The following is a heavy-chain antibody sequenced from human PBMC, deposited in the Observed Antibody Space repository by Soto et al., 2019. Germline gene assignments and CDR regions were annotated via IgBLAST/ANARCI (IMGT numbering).Heavy chain of an antibody. CDR3: AQPSHVVGYCSGGSCYQPDNWYFAL. J-gene: IGHJ2*01. D-gene: IGHD2-15*01. V-gene: IGHV3-23*01. Sequence: EVQLLESGGGLVQPGGSLRLSCAASGFTFSSYAMSWVRQAPGKGLEWVAAISGSGGSTYYADSVKGRFTISRDNSKNALYLQMNSLRAEDTAVYYCAQPSHVVGYCSGGSCYQPDNWYFALWGRVTLVPVSS. CDR2: ISGSGGST. CDR1: GFTFSSYA.